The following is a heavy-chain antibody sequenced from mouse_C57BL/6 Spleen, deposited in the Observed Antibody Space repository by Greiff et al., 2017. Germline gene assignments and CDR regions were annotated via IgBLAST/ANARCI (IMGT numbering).Heavy chain of an antibody. CDR3: ARHEGYDGYYYFDY. Sequence: EVQVVESGGDLVKPGGSLKLSCAASGFTFSSYGMSWVRQTPDKRLEWVATISSGGSYTYYPDSVKGRFTISRDNAKNTLYLQMSSLKSEDTAMYYCARHEGYDGYYYFDYWGQGTTLTVSS. CDR2: ISSGGSYT. J-gene: IGHJ2*01. V-gene: IGHV5-6*01. CDR1: GFTFSSYG. D-gene: IGHD2-3*01.